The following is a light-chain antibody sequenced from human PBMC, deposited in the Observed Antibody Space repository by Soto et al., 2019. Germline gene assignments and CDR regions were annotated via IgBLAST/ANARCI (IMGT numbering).Light chain of an antibody. J-gene: IGKJ2*01. CDR1: QHINIVY. CDR2: GAF. Sequence: EVVLTQSPGTLSLSPGERATLSCRAGQHINIVYMAWYQQKPGQAPRLLIYGAFNRATGIPDRFSGSGFGTDFTLTISRLEPEDFAVYYCQQFRNSSYTFGQGTKLEI. CDR3: QQFRNSSYT. V-gene: IGKV3-20*01.